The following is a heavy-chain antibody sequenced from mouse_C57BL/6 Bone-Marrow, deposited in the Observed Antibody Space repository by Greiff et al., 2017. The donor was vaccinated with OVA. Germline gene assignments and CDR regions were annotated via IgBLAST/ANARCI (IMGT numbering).Heavy chain of an antibody. D-gene: IGHD1-1*01. Sequence: EVQLQQSGPELVKPGASVKMSCKASGYTFTDYNMHWVKQSHGKSLEWIGYINPNNGGTSYNQKFKGKSTLTVNKSSSTAYMELRSLTSEDSAVYYCARGGYYYGSSYFDYWGQGTTLTVSS. CDR1: GYTFTDYN. V-gene: IGHV1-22*01. CDR2: INPNNGGT. J-gene: IGHJ2*01. CDR3: ARGGYYYGSSYFDY.